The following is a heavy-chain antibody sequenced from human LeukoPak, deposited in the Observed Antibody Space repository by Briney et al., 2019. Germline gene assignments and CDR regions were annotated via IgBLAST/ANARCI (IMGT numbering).Heavy chain of an antibody. J-gene: IGHJ4*02. V-gene: IGHV4-38-2*01. Sequence: SETLSLTCAVSGYSISSGYYWGWIRQPPGKGLEWIGSIYHSGSTCYNPSLKSRVTISVDTSKNQFSLKLSSVTAADTAVYYCARHVEIAVAGPIDYWGQGTLVTVSS. D-gene: IGHD6-19*01. CDR2: IYHSGST. CDR1: GYSISSGYY. CDR3: ARHVEIAVAGPIDY.